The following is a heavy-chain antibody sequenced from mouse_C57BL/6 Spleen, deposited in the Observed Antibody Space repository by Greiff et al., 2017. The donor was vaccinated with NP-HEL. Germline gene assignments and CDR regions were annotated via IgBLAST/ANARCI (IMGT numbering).Heavy chain of an antibody. J-gene: IGHJ2*01. CDR3: ARYYFDY. V-gene: IGHV1-52*01. CDR1: GYTFTSYW. CDR2: IDPSDSET. Sequence: VQLQQSGAELVRPGTSVKLSCKASGYTFTSYWMHWVKQRPIQGLEWIGNIDPSDSETHYNQKFKDKATLTVDKSSSTAYMQLSSLTSEDSAVYYCARYYFDYWGQGTTLTVSS.